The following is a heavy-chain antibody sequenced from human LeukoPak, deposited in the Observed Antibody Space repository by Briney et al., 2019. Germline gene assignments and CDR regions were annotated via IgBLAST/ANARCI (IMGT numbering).Heavy chain of an antibody. D-gene: IGHD1-26*01. Sequence: GGSLRLSCAASGFTVSSNYMSWVRQAPGKGLEWVSVMYSGGSTYYADSVKGRFTISRDNSKNTLYLQMNSLRAEDTAVYYCASSKVGAQGYGMDVWGQGTTVTVSS. CDR3: ASSKVGAQGYGMDV. V-gene: IGHV3-53*01. CDR2: MYSGGST. J-gene: IGHJ6*02. CDR1: GFTVSSNY.